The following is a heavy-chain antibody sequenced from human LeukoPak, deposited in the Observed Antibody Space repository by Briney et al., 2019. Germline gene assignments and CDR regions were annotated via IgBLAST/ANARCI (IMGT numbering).Heavy chain of an antibody. D-gene: IGHD6-19*01. Sequence: GASVKVSCKVSGYTLTELSMHWVRQAPGEGLEWMGGFDPEDGETICAQKFQGRVTMTEDTSTDTAYMEVSSLRSEDTAVYYCAPSWGSSGWYSWFDPWGQGTLVTVSS. J-gene: IGHJ5*02. CDR2: FDPEDGET. V-gene: IGHV1-24*01. CDR1: GYTLTELS. CDR3: APSWGSSGWYSWFDP.